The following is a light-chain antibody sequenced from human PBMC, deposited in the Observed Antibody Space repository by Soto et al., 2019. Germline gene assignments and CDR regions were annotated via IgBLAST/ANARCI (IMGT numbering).Light chain of an antibody. Sequence: EIVLTQSPDTLSLFPGERATLSCRASQSVSSTYLAWYQQKPGQAPRPLISAASSSATGTPDRFSGSGSGTDFTLAISRLEPEDFAVYYCQQYGSSRWTFGQGTKVEIK. V-gene: IGKV3-20*01. CDR3: QQYGSSRWT. CDR1: QSVSSTY. CDR2: AAS. J-gene: IGKJ1*01.